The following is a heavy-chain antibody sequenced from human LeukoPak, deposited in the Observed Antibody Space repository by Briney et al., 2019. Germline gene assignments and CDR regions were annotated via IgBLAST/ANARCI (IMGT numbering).Heavy chain of an antibody. J-gene: IGHJ3*02. CDR1: GGSISSSNW. V-gene: IGHV4-4*02. CDR3: ARVPTDILTGYYTPSAFDI. CDR2: IYHSGST. D-gene: IGHD3-9*01. Sequence: PSGTLSLTCAVSGGSISSSNWWSWVRQPPGKGLEWIGEIYHSGSTNYNPFLKSRVTISVDKSKNQFSLRLSSVTAADTAVYYCARVPTDILTGYYTPSAFDIWGQGTMVTVSS.